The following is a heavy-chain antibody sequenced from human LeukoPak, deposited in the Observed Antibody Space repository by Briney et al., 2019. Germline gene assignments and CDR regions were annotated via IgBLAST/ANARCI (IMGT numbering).Heavy chain of an antibody. J-gene: IGHJ4*02. D-gene: IGHD5-12*01. Sequence: PGGSQRLSCAASGFTFSTYWMSWVRQAPGKGLEWVANINEDGSEKYYVDSVKGRFTISRDNAKNSLYLQMNSLRAEDTAVYYCARYRGYSGYERMDYWGQGTLVIVSS. V-gene: IGHV3-7*01. CDR3: ARYRGYSGYERMDY. CDR2: INEDGSEK. CDR1: GFTFSTYW.